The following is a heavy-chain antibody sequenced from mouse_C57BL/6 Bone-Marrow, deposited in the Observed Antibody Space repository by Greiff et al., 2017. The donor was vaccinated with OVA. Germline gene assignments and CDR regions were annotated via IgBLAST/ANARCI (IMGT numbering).Heavy chain of an antibody. Sequence: QVQLQQSGPGLVAPSQSLSITCTVSGFSLTSYAISWVRQPPGKGLEWLGVIWTGGGTNYNSALKSRLSISKDNSKSQVFLKMNSLQTDDTARYXCARNWDDGAWFAYWGQGTLVTVSA. D-gene: IGHD4-1*01. V-gene: IGHV2-9-1*01. CDR1: GFSLTSYA. CDR3: ARNWDDGAWFAY. CDR2: IWTGGGT. J-gene: IGHJ3*01.